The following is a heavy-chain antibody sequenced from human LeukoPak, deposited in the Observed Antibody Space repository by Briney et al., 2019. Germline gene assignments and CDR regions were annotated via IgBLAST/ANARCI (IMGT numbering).Heavy chain of an antibody. CDR1: GGSISSYY. CDR3: ARPTFLSGVLNY. CDR2: IYYTGST. Sequence: SETPSLTCTVSGGSISSYYWSWIRQPPGKGLEWIGYIYYTGSTNYNPSLKSRVTISVDTSKNQFSLKLSYVTAADTAVYYCARPTFLSGVLNYWGRGTLVTVSS. J-gene: IGHJ4*02. D-gene: IGHD2/OR15-2a*01. V-gene: IGHV4-59*08.